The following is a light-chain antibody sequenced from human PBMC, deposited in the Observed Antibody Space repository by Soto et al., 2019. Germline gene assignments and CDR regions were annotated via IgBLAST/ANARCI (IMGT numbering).Light chain of an antibody. J-gene: IGKJ4*01. CDR1: QGVGST. CDR3: QHYKTWPLS. V-gene: IGKV3-15*01. Sequence: ELVLTQSPATLPVSPGERATLSCRASQGVGSTLAWYQQAPGQAPRLLIYDASTRATGIPARFSGDGSGTEFTLTISSLQSDDIAVDYCQHYKTWPLSFGGGTRVEI. CDR2: DAS.